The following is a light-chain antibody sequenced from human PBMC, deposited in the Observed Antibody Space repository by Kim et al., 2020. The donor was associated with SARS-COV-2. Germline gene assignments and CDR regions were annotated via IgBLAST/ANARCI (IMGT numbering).Light chain of an antibody. J-gene: IGKJ1*01. Sequence: ASVGDRVTIACRASQSISSWLGWYQQKPGKVPKFLIYKASSLESGVPSRFSGSGSRTEFTLTISSLQPDDFAAYYCQQYISYPWTFGQGTKVDIK. CDR3: QQYISYPWT. CDR1: QSISSW. CDR2: KAS. V-gene: IGKV1-5*03.